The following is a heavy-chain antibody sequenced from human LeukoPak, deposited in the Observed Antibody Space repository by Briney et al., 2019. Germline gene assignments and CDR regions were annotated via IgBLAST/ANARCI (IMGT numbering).Heavy chain of an antibody. CDR3: ARDSTGDPHYYYYGMDV. CDR1: GFTFSDYY. D-gene: IGHD4-17*01. Sequence: GGSLTLSCAASGFTFSDYYMSWIRPPPGKGLEWVSYISSSGSTIYYADSVKGRFTISRDNAKNSLYLQINSLRAEDTAVYYCARDSTGDPHYYYYGMDVWGQGTTVTVSS. V-gene: IGHV3-11*01. CDR2: ISSSGSTI. J-gene: IGHJ6*02.